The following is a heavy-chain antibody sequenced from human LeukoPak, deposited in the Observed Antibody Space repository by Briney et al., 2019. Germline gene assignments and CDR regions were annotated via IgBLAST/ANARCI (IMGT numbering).Heavy chain of an antibody. V-gene: IGHV3-74*01. CDR3: ARATSSVKYCSSTSCYTLGGY. Sequence: TGVSLRLSCAASGFTFSSYWMHWVRQAPGKGLVWVSRTNSDGSSTSYADSVKGRFTISRDNAKNTLYLRMNSLRAEDTAVYYCARATSSVKYCSSTSCYTLGGYWGQGTLVTVSS. CDR1: GFTFSSYW. CDR2: TNSDGSST. D-gene: IGHD2-2*02. J-gene: IGHJ4*02.